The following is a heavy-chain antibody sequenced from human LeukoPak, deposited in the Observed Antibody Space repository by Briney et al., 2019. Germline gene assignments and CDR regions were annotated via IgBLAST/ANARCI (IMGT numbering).Heavy chain of an antibody. V-gene: IGHV1-2*02. J-gene: IGHJ6*03. CDR2: MNPYSGGT. CDR3: ARWMGSSGSRPVYYYYYMDV. CDR1: GYTFTGYY. Sequence: ASVKVSCKASGYTFTGYYMHWVRQAPGQGLEWMGWMNPYSGGTNYAQKFQGRVTMTRDTSISTAYMELSRLRSGDTAVYYCARWMGSSGSRPVYYYYYMDVWGKGTTVTVSS. D-gene: IGHD6-19*01.